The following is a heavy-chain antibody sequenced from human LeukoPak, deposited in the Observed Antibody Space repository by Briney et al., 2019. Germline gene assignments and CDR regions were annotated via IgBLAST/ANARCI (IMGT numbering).Heavy chain of an antibody. CDR1: GGSISSSSYY. J-gene: IGHJ4*02. V-gene: IGHV4-39*07. CDR3: ARGAAATY. CDR2: IYYSGST. D-gene: IGHD6-13*01. Sequence: PSETLSLTCTVSGGSISSSSYYWGWIRQPPGKGLEWIGSIYYSGSTYYNPSLKSRVTISVDTSKNQFSLQLTSVSAADTAVYYCARGAAATYWGQGTLVTVSS.